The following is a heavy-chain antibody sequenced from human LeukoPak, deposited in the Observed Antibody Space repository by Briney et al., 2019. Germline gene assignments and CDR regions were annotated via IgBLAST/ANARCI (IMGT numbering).Heavy chain of an antibody. V-gene: IGHV4-59*01. CDR1: GGSICSYY. J-gene: IGHJ4*02. Sequence: PSEALSLTSTVSGGSICSYYWSWIRPPPGKGLGWGGYIYYSGSTNYNPSLKSRVTISVDTSKNQFSLKLSSVTAADTAVYYCARGGGYCSGGSCPFDYWGQGTLVTVSS. CDR3: ARGGGYCSGGSCPFDY. D-gene: IGHD2-15*01. CDR2: IYYSGST.